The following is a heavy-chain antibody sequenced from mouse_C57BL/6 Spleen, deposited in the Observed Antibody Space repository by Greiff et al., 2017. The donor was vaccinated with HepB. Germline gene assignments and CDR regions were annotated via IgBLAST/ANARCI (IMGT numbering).Heavy chain of an antibody. CDR3: ARDSNYLTLFAY. Sequence: EVKLVESGAELVKPGASVKLSCTASGFNIKDYYMHWVKQRTEQGLEWIGRIDPEDGETKYAPKFQGKATITADTSSNTAYLQLSSLTSEDTAVYYCARDSNYLTLFAYWGQGTLVTVSA. CDR2: IDPEDGET. CDR1: GFNIKDYY. V-gene: IGHV14-2*01. D-gene: IGHD2-5*01. J-gene: IGHJ3*01.